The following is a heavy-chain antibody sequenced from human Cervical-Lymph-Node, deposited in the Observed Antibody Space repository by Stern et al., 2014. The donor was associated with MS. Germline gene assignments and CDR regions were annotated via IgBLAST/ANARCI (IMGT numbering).Heavy chain of an antibody. CDR2: IKSNTDGGTT. CDR3: TTARY. CDR1: GFTFSHAW. V-gene: IGHV3-15*01. J-gene: IGHJ4*02. Sequence: EVQLVESGGGLVKPGGSLRLSCAASGFTFSHAWMNWVRQAPGKGLEWVGRIKSNTDGGTTDYAAPVKGRFTVSRDDSENTLYLQMNSLKTEDTAVYYCTTARYWGQGTLVTVSS.